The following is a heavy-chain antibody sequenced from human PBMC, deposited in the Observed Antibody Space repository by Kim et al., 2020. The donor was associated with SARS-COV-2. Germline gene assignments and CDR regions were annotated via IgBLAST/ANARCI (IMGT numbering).Heavy chain of an antibody. V-gene: IGHV3-21*01. CDR3: ARDMDVVGATTTSFDY. Sequence: SVKGRFTISRDNAKNSLYLQMNSLRAEDTAVYYCARDMDVVGATTTSFDYWGQGTLVTVSS. D-gene: IGHD1-26*01. J-gene: IGHJ4*02.